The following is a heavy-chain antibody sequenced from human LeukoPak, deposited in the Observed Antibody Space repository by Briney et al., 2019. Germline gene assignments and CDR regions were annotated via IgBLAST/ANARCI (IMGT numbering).Heavy chain of an antibody. CDR3: AKDPVAVGATTLNYFDY. V-gene: IGHV3-23*01. CDR1: GFTFSSYA. J-gene: IGHJ4*02. CDR2: ISGSGGST. Sequence: QPGGSLGLSCAASGFTFSSYAMSSVRQAPGKGLEWVSAISGSGGSTYYADSVKGRFTISRDNSKNTLYLQMNSLRAEDTAVYYCAKDPVAVGATTLNYFDYWGQGTLVTVSS. D-gene: IGHD1-26*01.